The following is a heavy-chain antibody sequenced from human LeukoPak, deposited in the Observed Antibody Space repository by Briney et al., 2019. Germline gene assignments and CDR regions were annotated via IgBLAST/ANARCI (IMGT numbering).Heavy chain of an antibody. Sequence: GSLRLSCAASGFTFSSYWMSWVRQAPGKGLEWVANIKQDGSEKYYVDSVKGRFTISRDNSKNTLYLQMNGLRAEDTAVYYCAKDPGSSWPDAFDIWGQGTMVTVSS. CDR1: GFTFSSYW. CDR2: IKQDGSEK. D-gene: IGHD6-13*01. CDR3: AKDPGSSWPDAFDI. J-gene: IGHJ3*02. V-gene: IGHV3-7*01.